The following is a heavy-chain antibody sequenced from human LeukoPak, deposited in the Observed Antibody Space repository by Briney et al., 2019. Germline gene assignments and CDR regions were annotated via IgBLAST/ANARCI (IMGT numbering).Heavy chain of an antibody. CDR2: IYTSGST. Sequence: SETLSLTYTVSGGSISSYYWSWIRQPAGKGLEWIGRIYTSGSTNYNPSLKSRVTMSVDTSKNQFSLKLSSVTAADTAVYYCARESRKADRIAAAGNFRYFDYWGQGTLVTVSS. D-gene: IGHD6-13*01. J-gene: IGHJ4*02. CDR3: ARESRKADRIAAAGNFRYFDY. V-gene: IGHV4-4*07. CDR1: GGSISSYY.